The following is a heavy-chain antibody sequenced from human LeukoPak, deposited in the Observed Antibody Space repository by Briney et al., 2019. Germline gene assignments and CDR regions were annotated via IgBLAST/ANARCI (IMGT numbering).Heavy chain of an antibody. CDR1: GGSISSYY. V-gene: IGHV4-59*01. Sequence: SETLSLTCTVSGGSISSYYWSWIRQPPGKGLEWIGYIYYSGSTNYNPSLKSRVTISVDTSKNQFSLKLSSVTAADTAVYYCARVGGSSGWYVDYWGQGTLVTVSS. J-gene: IGHJ4*02. CDR2: IYYSGST. D-gene: IGHD6-19*01. CDR3: ARVGGSSGWYVDY.